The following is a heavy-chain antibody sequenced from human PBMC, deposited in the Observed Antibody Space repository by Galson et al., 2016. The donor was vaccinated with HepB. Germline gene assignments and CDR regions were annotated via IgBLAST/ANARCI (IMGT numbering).Heavy chain of an antibody. J-gene: IGHJ4*02. D-gene: IGHD2/OR15-2a*01. CDR2: IGGSGRNA. CDR1: GYTFSSYA. CDR3: ARAYSRLGRWRLLYYFDY. V-gene: IGHV3-23*01. Sequence: SLRLSCAASGYTFSSYAMSWVRQAPGKGLEWVSGIGGSGRNAYHADPVKGRFTISRDNAKNSLYLKMNSLRAEDTAVYYCARAYSRLGRWRLLYYFDYWGQGTLVTVSS.